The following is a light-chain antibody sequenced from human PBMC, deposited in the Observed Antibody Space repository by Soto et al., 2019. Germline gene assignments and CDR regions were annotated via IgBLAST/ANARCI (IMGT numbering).Light chain of an antibody. CDR1: QSISSW. V-gene: IGKV1-12*01. CDR3: QRANSFPLT. CDR2: AAS. J-gene: IGKJ4*01. Sequence: DIQMTQSPSAVSASLGDRVTITCRASQSISSWLAWYQQKPGKAPKLLIYAASGLQSGVPSRFSGRGSGTNFTLTISSLQPEDFATYYCQRANSFPLTFGGGTKVEIK.